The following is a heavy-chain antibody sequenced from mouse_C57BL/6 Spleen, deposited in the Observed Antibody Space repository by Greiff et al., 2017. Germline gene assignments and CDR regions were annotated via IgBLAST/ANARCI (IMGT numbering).Heavy chain of an antibody. CDR1: GFTFSSYA. J-gene: IGHJ4*01. Sequence: EVQLVESGGGLVKPGGSLKLSCAASGFTFSSYAMSWVRQTPEKRLEWVATISDGGSYTYYPDNVKGRFTISRDNAKNNLYLQMSHLKSEDTAMYYCARVYGTPRAMDYWGQGTSVTVSS. V-gene: IGHV5-4*01. D-gene: IGHD1-1*01. CDR2: ISDGGSYT. CDR3: ARVYGTPRAMDY.